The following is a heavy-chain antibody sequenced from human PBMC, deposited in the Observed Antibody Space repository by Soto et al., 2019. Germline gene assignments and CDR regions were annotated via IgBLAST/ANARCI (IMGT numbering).Heavy chain of an antibody. V-gene: IGHV1-24*01. D-gene: IGHD2-2*01. CDR1: GYSLSVLS. Sequence: ASVKVSCKVSGYSLSVLSIHWVRQAPGKGLEWMGRLDAEDGETIYAQKLQGRGTMTEDTSTDTAYMELSSLTSEDTAMYYCATLPRTIERTPAAIWSFDSWGQGTLVTVSS. CDR2: LDAEDGET. J-gene: IGHJ4*02. CDR3: ATLPRTIERTPAAIWSFDS.